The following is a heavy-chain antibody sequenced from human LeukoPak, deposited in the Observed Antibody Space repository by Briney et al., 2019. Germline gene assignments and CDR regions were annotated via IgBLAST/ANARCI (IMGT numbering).Heavy chain of an antibody. V-gene: IGHV3-23*01. CDR2: ISGSGGST. CDR1: GFTFSSYA. Sequence: PGGSLRLSCAASGFTFSSYAMSWVRQAPGKGLEWVSAISGSGGSTYYADSVKGRFTISRDNSKNTLYLQMNSLRTEETAVYYCAKDSDYYGSRGMADYWGQGTLVTVSS. J-gene: IGHJ4*02. D-gene: IGHD3-10*01. CDR3: AKDSDYYGSRGMADY.